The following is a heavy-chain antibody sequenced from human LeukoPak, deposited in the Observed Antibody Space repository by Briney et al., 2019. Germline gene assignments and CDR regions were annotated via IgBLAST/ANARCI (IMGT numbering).Heavy chain of an antibody. CDR1: GYTFTSYY. CDR2: INPNSGGT. V-gene: IGHV1-2*02. CDR3: ARDLLAYCGGDCYSDY. D-gene: IGHD2-21*02. J-gene: IGHJ4*02. Sequence: ASVKVSCKASGYTFTSYYMHWVRQAPGQGLEWMGWINPNSGGTNYAQKFQGRVTMTRDTSISTAYMELSRLRSDDTAVYYCARDLLAYCGGDCYSDYWGQGTLVTVSS.